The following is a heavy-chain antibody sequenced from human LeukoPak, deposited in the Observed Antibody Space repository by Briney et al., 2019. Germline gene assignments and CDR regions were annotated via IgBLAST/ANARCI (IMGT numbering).Heavy chain of an antibody. CDR3: ARGTYYYGSGSYNFDY. D-gene: IGHD3-10*01. CDR2: INHSGST. V-gene: IGHV4-34*01. CDR1: GGSFSGYY. J-gene: IGHJ4*02. Sequence: SETLSLTCAVYGGSFSGYYWSWIRQPPGKGLEWIGEINHSGSTNYNPSLKSRVTISVDTSKNQFSLKLSSVTAADTAVYYCARGTYYYGSGSYNFDYRGQGTLVTVSS.